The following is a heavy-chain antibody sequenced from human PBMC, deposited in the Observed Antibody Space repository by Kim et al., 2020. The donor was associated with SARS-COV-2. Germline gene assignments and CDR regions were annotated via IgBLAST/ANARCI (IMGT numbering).Heavy chain of an antibody. D-gene: IGHD3-10*01. CDR3: ATPKEDQLLWFGELRHLDYYYGMDV. Sequence: ASVKVSCKASGYTFTSYGISWVRQAPGQGLEWMGWISAYNGNTNYAQKLQGRVTMTTDTSTSTAYMELRSLRSDDTAVYYCATPKEDQLLWFGELRHLDYYYGMDVWGQGATVTVSS. CDR2: ISAYNGNT. V-gene: IGHV1-18*01. CDR1: GYTFTSYG. J-gene: IGHJ6*02.